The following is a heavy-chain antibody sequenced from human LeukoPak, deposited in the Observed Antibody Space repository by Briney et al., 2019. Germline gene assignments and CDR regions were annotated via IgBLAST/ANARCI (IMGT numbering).Heavy chain of an antibody. V-gene: IGHV4-4*07. CDR1: GCSISGYY. D-gene: IGHD1-7*01. CDR2: VYTSGST. J-gene: IGHJ3*02. CDR3: ARLITGTTTAFDI. Sequence: SETLSLTCSVSGCSISGYYWPWIRQPAGKGLEGIGRVYTSGSTHYNPSLKTRLTMSVDTSKHQFSLKLSSVTAADTAVYYCARLITGTTTAFDIWGQGTMVTVSS.